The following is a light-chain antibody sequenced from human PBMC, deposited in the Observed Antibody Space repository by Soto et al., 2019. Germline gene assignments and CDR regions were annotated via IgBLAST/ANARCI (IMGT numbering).Light chain of an antibody. CDR2: LDGSGSN. V-gene: IGLV4-60*03. CDR1: SGHSSYI. CDR3: ETWDSNTRV. J-gene: IGLJ3*02. Sequence: QSVLTQSSSASASLGSSVKLTCTLSSGHSSYIIAWHQQQPGKAPRYLMKLDGSGSNNRGSGVPDRFSGSSSGADRYLTISNLQSEDEADYYCETWDSNTRVFGGGTKLTVL.